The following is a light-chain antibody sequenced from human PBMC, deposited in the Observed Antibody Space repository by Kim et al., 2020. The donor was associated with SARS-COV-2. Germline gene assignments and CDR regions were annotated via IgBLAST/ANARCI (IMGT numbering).Light chain of an antibody. CDR2: GAS. CDR3: QQDGRSPTT. Sequence: EVLLTQSPGTLSLSPGERAILSCRASQSVSSSYLAWYQHKPGQSPRLLIHGASSRATGVPDRFRGGGSGTDFTLTITRLEPEDFAVYYCQQDGRSPTTFGRGTRLEIK. V-gene: IGKV3-20*01. CDR1: QSVSSSY. J-gene: IGKJ5*01.